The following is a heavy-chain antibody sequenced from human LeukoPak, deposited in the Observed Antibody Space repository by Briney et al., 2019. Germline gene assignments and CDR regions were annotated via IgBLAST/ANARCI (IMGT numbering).Heavy chain of an antibody. J-gene: IGHJ4*02. CDR3: ARDQDGYNLFDI. CDR1: GFPFGTYG. CDR2: IWYDGSEK. Sequence: PGGSLRLSFPASGFPFGTYGMHWVRPAPGKGLEWVAIIWYDGSEKYYPDSVKGRLTISRDNSKNTLYLEMNSLKAEDTAIYYCARDQDGYNLFDIWGQGTLVIVSS. V-gene: IGHV3-33*01. D-gene: IGHD5-24*01.